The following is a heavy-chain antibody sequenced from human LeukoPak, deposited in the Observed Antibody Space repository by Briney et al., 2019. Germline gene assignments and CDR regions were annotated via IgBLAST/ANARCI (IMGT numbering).Heavy chain of an antibody. CDR3: TRGIDYLDY. CDR1: GFTFGVYA. D-gene: IGHD2/OR15-2a*01. CDR2: IRSKAYGGTT. Sequence: GGSLRLSCTASGFTFGVYAMSWFRQAPGEGLEWVGFIRSKAYGGTTGYAASVKGRFTISRDEPKGIAYLQMNSLKTEDTAIYYCTRGIDYLDYWGQGTLVTVSS. V-gene: IGHV3-49*03. J-gene: IGHJ4*02.